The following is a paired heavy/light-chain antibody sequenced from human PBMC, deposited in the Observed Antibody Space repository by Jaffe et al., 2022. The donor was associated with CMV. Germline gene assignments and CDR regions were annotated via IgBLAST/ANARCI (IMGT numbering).Heavy chain of an antibody. CDR2: ISSSGSTI. V-gene: IGHV3-11*01. CDR3: ARGSYYDSSGYPPGPFDI. J-gene: IGHJ3*02. D-gene: IGHD3-22*01. Sequence: QVQLVESGGGLVKPGGSLRLSCAASGFTFSDYYMSWIRQAPGKGLEWVSYISSSGSTIYYADSVKGRFTISRDNAKNSLYLQMNSLRAEDTAVYYCARGSYYDSSGYPPGPFDIWGQGTMVTVSS. CDR1: GFTFSDYY.
Light chain of an antibody. CDR3: QQYGSSPPNT. V-gene: IGKV3-20*01. CDR1: QSVSSSY. Sequence: EIVLTQSPGTLSLSPGERATLSCRASQSVSSSYLAWYQQKPGQAPRLLIYGASSRATGIPDRFSGSGSGTDFTLTISRLEPEDFAVYYCQQYGSSPPNTFGQGTKLEIK. J-gene: IGKJ2*01. CDR2: GAS.